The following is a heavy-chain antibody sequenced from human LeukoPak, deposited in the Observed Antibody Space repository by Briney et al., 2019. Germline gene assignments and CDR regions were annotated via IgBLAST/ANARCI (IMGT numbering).Heavy chain of an antibody. D-gene: IGHD3-10*01. CDR1: GFTFTDSY. J-gene: IGHJ4*02. CDR2: ISGSGDDT. V-gene: IGHV3-11*05. Sequence: GGSLRLSCAASGFTFTDSYMTWVRQAPGKGLEWLSYISGSGDDTNYADSVRGRFTISRDNSKNTLYLQMNSLKAEDTAVYYCAKADYYADHLFDYWGQGTLVTVSS. CDR3: AKADYYADHLFDY.